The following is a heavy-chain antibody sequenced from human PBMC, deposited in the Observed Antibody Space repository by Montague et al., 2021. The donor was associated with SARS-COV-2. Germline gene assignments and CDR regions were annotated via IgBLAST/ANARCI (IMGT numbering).Heavy chain of an antibody. J-gene: IGHJ5*02. D-gene: IGHD2-21*01. V-gene: IGHV4-59*01. CDR1: GGSISSYY. CDR2: IYYSVST. CDR3: ARGGDMNWFDP. Sequence: SETLSLTCTVSGGSISSYYWSWIRQPPGKGLEWIGYIYYSVSTNYNPSLKSRVTISVDTSKNQFSLKLSSVTAADTAVYYCARGGDMNWFDPWGQGTLVTVSS.